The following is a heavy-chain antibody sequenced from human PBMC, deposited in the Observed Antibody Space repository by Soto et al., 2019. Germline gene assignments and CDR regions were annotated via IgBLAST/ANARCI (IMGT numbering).Heavy chain of an antibody. CDR2: INHSGST. Sequence: QVQLQQWGAGLLKPSETLSLTCAVYGGSFSGYYWSWIRQPPGKGLEWIGEINHSGSTNYNPSLKIRVTISVDTSKNQFSLKLSSVTAADTAVYYCARIGYCSGGSCPWGQGTLVTVSS. D-gene: IGHD2-15*01. J-gene: IGHJ5*02. CDR3: ARIGYCSGGSCP. CDR1: GGSFSGYY. V-gene: IGHV4-34*01.